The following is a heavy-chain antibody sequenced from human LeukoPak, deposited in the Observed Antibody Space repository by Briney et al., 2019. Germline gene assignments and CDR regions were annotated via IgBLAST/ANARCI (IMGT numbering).Heavy chain of an antibody. J-gene: IGHJ6*03. V-gene: IGHV4-4*02. CDR1: GGSISSSNW. D-gene: IGHD6-13*01. CDR3: ARGLAAAGYYYYYYMDV. CDR2: IYHSGST. Sequence: PSETLSLTCTVSGGSISSSNWWSWVRQPPGKGLEWIGEIYHSGSTNYNPSLKSRVTISVDKSKNQFSLKLSSVTAADTAVYYCARGLAAAGYYYYYYMDVWGKGTTVTVSS.